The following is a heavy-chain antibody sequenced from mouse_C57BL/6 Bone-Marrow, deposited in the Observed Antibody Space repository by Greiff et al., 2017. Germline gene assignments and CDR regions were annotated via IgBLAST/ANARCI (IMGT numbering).Heavy chain of an antibody. CDR1: GYTFTSYG. Sequence: EVKVVESGAELVRPGSSVKMSCKTSGYTFTSYGINWVKQRPGQGLEWIGYIYIGNGYTEYNEKFKGKATLTSDTSSSTAYMQLSSLTSEDSAIYFCAREVTTVVAPYGMDYGGQGTSVTVSS. V-gene: IGHV1-58*01. CDR3: AREVTTVVAPYGMDY. D-gene: IGHD1-1*01. CDR2: IYIGNGYT. J-gene: IGHJ4*01.